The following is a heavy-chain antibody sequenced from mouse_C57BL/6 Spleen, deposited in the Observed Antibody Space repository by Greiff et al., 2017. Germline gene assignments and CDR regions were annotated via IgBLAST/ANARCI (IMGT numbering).Heavy chain of an antibody. J-gene: IGHJ2*01. D-gene: IGHD2-3*01. V-gene: IGHV1-26*01. CDR1: GYTFTDYY. Sequence: VQLQQSGPELVKPGASVKISCKASGYTFTDYYMNWVKQSHGKSLEWIGDINPNNGGTSYNQKFKGKATLTVDKSSSTAYMELRSLTSEDSAVSYCARNGYSHFDDWGKGTTLTVSS. CDR2: INPNNGGT. CDR3: ARNGYSHFDD.